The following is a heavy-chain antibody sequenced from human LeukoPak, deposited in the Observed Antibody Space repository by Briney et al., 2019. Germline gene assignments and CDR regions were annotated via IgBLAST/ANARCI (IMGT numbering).Heavy chain of an antibody. V-gene: IGHV1-2*02. D-gene: IGHD3-10*01. J-gene: IGHJ3*02. CDR2: INPNSGGT. CDR3: ARGCGARCAFDI. Sequence: ASVKVSCKASGYTFTGYYMDWVRQAPGQGLEWMGWINPNSGGTNYAQKFQGRVTMTRDTSISTAYMELSRLRSDDTAVYYCARGCGARCAFDIWGQGTMVTVSS. CDR1: GYTFTGYY.